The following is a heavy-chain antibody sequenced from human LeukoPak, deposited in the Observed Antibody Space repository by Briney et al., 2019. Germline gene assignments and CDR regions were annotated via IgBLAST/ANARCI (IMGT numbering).Heavy chain of an antibody. CDR3: ARDFDREGGSSFDV. CDR2: ISYDGSNK. Sequence: GGSLRLSCAASGFTFSSYAMHWVRQAPGKGLEWVAVISYDGSNKYYADSVKGRFTISRDNSKNTLYLQMNSLRAEDTAVYYCARDFDREGGSSFDVGGQGTLVTVSS. D-gene: IGHD6-13*01. J-gene: IGHJ4*02. V-gene: IGHV3-30-3*01. CDR1: GFTFSSYA.